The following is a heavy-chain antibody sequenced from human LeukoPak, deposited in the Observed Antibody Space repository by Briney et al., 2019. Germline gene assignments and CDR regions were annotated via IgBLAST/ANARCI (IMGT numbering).Heavy chain of an antibody. CDR1: GYTFTSYY. CDR3: ATDQINQVGATYYYYGMDV. D-gene: IGHD1-26*01. Sequence: GASVKVSCKASGYTFTSYYMHWVRQAPGQGFEWMGIINPSGGSTSYAQKFQGRVTMTRDTSTSTVYMELSSLRSEDTAVYYCATDQINQVGATYYYYGMDVWGQGATVTVSS. CDR2: INPSGGST. V-gene: IGHV1-46*01. J-gene: IGHJ6*02.